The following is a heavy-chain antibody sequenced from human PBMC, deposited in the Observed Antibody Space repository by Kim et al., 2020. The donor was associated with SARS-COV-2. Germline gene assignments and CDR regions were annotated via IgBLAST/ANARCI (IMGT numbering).Heavy chain of an antibody. CDR1: GFTVSRSY. CDR3: ATDIY. CDR2: IYTDGSA. J-gene: IGHJ4*02. Sequence: GGSLRLSCAASGFTVSRSYMSWVRQAPGKGLEWVSVIYTDGSANYADSVKGRFTITRDNSKNTLYLQMKSMRVDDTAVDYCATDIYWGEGTLVTVAS. V-gene: IGHV3-53*01.